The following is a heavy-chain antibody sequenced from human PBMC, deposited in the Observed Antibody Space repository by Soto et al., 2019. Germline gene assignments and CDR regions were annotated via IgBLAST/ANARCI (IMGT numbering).Heavy chain of an antibody. D-gene: IGHD2-8*01. CDR3: ARDLKRYCTNGVCYGVGPVAYCGGDCPLLYWCFDL. CDR2: ISAYNGNT. Sequence: GAAVKVSCKASGYTFTSYGISWVRQAPGQGLEWMGWISAYNGNTNYAQKLQGRVTMTTDTSTSTAYMELRSLRSDDTAVYYCARDLKRYCTNGVCYGVGPVAYCGGDCPLLYWCFDLWGRGTLVTVSS. J-gene: IGHJ2*01. CDR1: GYTFTSYG. V-gene: IGHV1-18*01.